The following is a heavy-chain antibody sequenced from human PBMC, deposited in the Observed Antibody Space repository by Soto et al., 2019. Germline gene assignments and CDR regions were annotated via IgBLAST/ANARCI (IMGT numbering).Heavy chain of an antibody. CDR1: GLGFGNAW. CDR2: IKSKTNGGTA. J-gene: IGHJ4*02. V-gene: IGHV3-15*07. CDR3: TTDLAFYDSRGFPF. Sequence: GGSLRLSCAASGLGFGNAWMNWVRQAPGKGLEWVGRIKSKTNGGTADYASPVKGRFTISRDDSKNTLYLQMNSLKTEDAGVYYCTTDLAFYDSRGFPFWGQGTLVTVSS. D-gene: IGHD3-22*01.